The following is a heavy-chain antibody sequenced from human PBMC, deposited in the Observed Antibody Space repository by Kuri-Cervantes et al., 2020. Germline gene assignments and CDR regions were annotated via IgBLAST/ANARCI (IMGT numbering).Heavy chain of an antibody. CDR2: IIPIFGTA. Sequence: SVKVSCKASGGTFSSYAISWVRQAPGQGLEWMGGIIPIFGTANYAQKFQGRVTITADESTSTAYMELSSLRSEDTAVYYCARGLQRGYSYGYVYWGQGTRVTVSS. CDR1: GGTFSSYA. V-gene: IGHV1-69*13. J-gene: IGHJ4*02. D-gene: IGHD5-18*01. CDR3: ARGLQRGYSYGYVY.